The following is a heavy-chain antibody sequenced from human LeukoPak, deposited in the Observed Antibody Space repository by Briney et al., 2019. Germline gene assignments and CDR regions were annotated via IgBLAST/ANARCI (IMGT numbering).Heavy chain of an antibody. V-gene: IGHV3-66*01. CDR3: ARSYGDPLFDY. D-gene: IGHD4-17*01. Sequence: GGSLRLSCAASGFTVSSNYMSWVRQAPGKGLEWVSVIYSSGSTFHADSVKGRFSISRDTSKNTLYLQMKSLRAEDTAVYYCARSYGDPLFDYWGQGTLVTVSS. CDR2: IYSSGST. CDR1: GFTVSSNY. J-gene: IGHJ4*02.